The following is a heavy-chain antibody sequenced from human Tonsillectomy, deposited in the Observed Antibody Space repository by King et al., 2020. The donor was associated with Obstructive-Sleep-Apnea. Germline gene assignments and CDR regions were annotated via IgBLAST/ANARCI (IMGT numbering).Heavy chain of an antibody. CDR1: VFTFSSYS. V-gene: IGHV3-21*01. CDR3: ARDPGRNLMVRGVIIPFDY. D-gene: IGHD3-10*01. CDR2: ISSSSSYI. J-gene: IGHJ4*02. Sequence: EQLVQSRGGLVKPGGSLRLSCAASVFTFSSYSMNWVRQAPGKGLEWVSSISSSSSYIYYADSVKGRFTISRDNAKNSLYLQMNSLRAEDTAVYYCARDPGRNLMVRGVIIPFDYWGQGTLVTVSS.